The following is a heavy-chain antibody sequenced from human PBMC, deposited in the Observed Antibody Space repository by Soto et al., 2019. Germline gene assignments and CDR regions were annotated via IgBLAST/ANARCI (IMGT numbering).Heavy chain of an antibody. V-gene: IGHV3-11*01. J-gene: IGHJ4*02. CDR3: ARGKYSGSGSLIDY. D-gene: IGHD3-10*01. CDR1: GFTFSDFY. CDR2: ISGSGSTI. Sequence: GGSLRLSCAASGFTFSDFYMSWIRQAPGKGLEWVSYISGSGSTIYYADSVKGRFTISRDNAKNSLYLQMNSLRAEDAAVYYCARGKYSGSGSLIDYWGQGTLVTVSS.